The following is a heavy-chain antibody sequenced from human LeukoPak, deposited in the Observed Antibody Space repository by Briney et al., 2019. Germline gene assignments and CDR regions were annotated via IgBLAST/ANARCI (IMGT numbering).Heavy chain of an antibody. D-gene: IGHD6-13*01. CDR1: GFTFSSYG. V-gene: IGHV3-23*01. CDR2: ISGSGGST. Sequence: GGSLRLSCAASGFTFSSYGMSWVRQAPGKGLEWVSGISGSGGSTHYADSVKGRFTISRDNAKNSLYLQMNSLRAEDTAVYYCARFDGYSSSWSFDCWGQGTLVTVSS. J-gene: IGHJ4*02. CDR3: ARFDGYSSSWSFDC.